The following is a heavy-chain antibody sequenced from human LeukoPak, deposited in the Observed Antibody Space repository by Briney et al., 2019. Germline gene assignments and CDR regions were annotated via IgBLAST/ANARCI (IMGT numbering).Heavy chain of an antibody. J-gene: IGHJ4*02. D-gene: IGHD4-17*01. CDR3: ARLEYGDYVAY. CDR2: IYYSGTP. Sequence: PSETLSLTCTVSGGSISNYYWTWIRQPPGKKLQWIGYIYYSGTPQYNPSLKSRVTISLDRSKNQFSLNLISVTAADTAVYFCARLEYGDYVAYWGQGTLVTVSS. CDR1: GGSISNYY. V-gene: IGHV4-59*08.